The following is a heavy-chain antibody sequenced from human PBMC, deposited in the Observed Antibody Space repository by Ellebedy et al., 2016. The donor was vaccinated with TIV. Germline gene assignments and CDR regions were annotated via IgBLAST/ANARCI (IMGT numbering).Heavy chain of an antibody. CDR3: ASHTSKRNLAAAGTDNWFDP. D-gene: IGHD6-13*01. CDR2: INHSGST. CDR1: GGPISSGGYY. V-gene: IGHV4-39*07. Sequence: MPSETLSLTCTVSGGPISSGGYYWSWISQPQGKGLEGIGEINHSGSTNYNPSLNSRVTISVDTSKNQFSLKLSYVTAADTAVYYCASHTSKRNLAAAGTDNWFDPWGQGTLVTVSS. J-gene: IGHJ5*02.